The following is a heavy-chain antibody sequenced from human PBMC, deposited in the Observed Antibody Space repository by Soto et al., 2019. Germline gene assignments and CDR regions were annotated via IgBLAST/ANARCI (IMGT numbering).Heavy chain of an antibody. V-gene: IGHV4-59*01. CDR1: GGSISSYY. Sequence: QVQLQESGPGLVKPSETLSLTCTVSGGSISSYYWSWIRQPPGKGLEWIGYIYYSGSTNYNPSLKSRVPIPVDTSNNQYSLKLSSVTAADTAVYYCARGAALYPYYDTPVYFDYWGQGALVTVSS. J-gene: IGHJ4*02. CDR2: IYYSGST. CDR3: ARGAALYPYYDTPVYFDY. D-gene: IGHD3-22*01.